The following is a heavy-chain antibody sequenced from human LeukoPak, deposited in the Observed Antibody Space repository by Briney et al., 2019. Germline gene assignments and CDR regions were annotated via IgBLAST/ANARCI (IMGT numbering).Heavy chain of an antibody. J-gene: IGHJ4*02. Sequence: GGSLRLSCAASGFTFSSYGMHWVRQAPGKGLEWVAFIRYDGSNKYYADSVKGRFTISRDNSKNTLYLQMNSLRAEDTAVYYCAKDTQLWFGYFDYWGQGTLVTVSS. CDR2: IRYDGSNK. D-gene: IGHD5-18*01. V-gene: IGHV3-30*02. CDR3: AKDTQLWFGYFDY. CDR1: GFTFSSYG.